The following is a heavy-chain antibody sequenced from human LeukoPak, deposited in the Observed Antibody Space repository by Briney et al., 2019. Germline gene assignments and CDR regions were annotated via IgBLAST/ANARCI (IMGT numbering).Heavy chain of an antibody. CDR3: ATNGRITIFGVVNQFFDY. J-gene: IGHJ4*02. CDR1: GYSISSGYY. D-gene: IGHD3-3*01. V-gene: IGHV4-38-2*02. CDR2: IYYSRVP. Sequence: SETLSLTCTVSGYSISSGYYWGWIRQPPGKGLEWIGSIYYSRVPAYNPSLKRRVTISVDTSKNRFSLKLSSVIAAAPAVYYCATNGRITIFGVVNQFFDYWGQGTLVTVSS.